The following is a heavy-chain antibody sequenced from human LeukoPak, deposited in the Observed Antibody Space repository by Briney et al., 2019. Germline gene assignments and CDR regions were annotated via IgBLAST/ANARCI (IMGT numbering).Heavy chain of an antibody. CDR2: SFDGGNS. D-gene: IGHD3-22*01. CDR1: GVSISNTVYY. CDR3: ATTSGYRNYYYYYIDV. V-gene: IGHV4-39*01. J-gene: IGHJ6*03. Sequence: SETLSLTCTVSGVSISNTVYYWGWIRQAPGKVLEWIGTSFDGGNSYYNPSLKSRVTMSVDGSKNQFSLTLASVTAADTAVYYCATTSGYRNYYYYYIDVWGKGTTVTVSS.